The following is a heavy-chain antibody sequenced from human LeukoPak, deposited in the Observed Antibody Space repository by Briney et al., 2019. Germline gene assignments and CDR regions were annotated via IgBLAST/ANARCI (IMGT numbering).Heavy chain of an antibody. D-gene: IGHD3-16*02. J-gene: IGHJ6*03. V-gene: IGHV4-31*03. CDR1: GGSISSGGYY. CDR3: ARHIGGGIEDMDV. CDR2: IYVTGN. Sequence: SETLSLTCTVSGGSISSGGYYWSWIRQHPGKGLEWIGYIYVTGNRYNPYLQSRVTISVDTSRNQFFLKMSSVTAADTAVYYCARHIGGGIEDMDVWGKGTKVTVSS.